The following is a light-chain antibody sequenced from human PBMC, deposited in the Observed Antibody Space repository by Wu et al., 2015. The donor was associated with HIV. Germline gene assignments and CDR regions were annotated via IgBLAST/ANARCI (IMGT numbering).Light chain of an antibody. Sequence: IVLTQSPGTLSLSPGDRATLSCRASQSVSSNYLAWYQQKPGQAPRLLVYGTSNRATGIPDRFGGSGSGTDFTLTISRLEPEDFAVYYCQQCGGSPKTFGQGTKVEIK. CDR1: QSVSSNY. J-gene: IGKJ1*01. CDR2: GTS. V-gene: IGKV3-20*01. CDR3: QQCGGSPKT.